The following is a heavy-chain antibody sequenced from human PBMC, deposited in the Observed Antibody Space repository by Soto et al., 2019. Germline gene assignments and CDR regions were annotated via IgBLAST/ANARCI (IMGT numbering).Heavy chain of an antibody. CDR2: ISAYNGNT. CDR3: ARDVITMVRGVTSRWFDL. J-gene: IGHJ5*02. V-gene: IGHV1-18*01. D-gene: IGHD3-10*01. Sequence: ASVKVSCKASGYTFTSYGISWVRQAPGQGLEWMGWISAYNGNTNYAQKLQGRVTMTTDTSTSTAYMELRSLRSDDTAVYYCARDVITMVRGVTSRWFDLWGQGTLVTVSS. CDR1: GYTFTSYG.